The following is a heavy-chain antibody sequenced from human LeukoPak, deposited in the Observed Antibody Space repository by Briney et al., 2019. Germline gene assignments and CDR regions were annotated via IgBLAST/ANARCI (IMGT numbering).Heavy chain of an antibody. CDR3: ARAVLRYCSGGSCYPGYYYYGMDV. D-gene: IGHD2-15*01. J-gene: IGHJ6*02. V-gene: IGHV4-34*01. Sequence: SETLSLTCAVYGGSFSGYYWSWIRQPPGKGLEWIGEINHSGSTNYNPSLKSRVTISVDTSKNQFSLKLSSVTAADTAVYYCARAVLRYCSGGSCYPGYYYYGMDVWGQGTTVTVSS. CDR2: INHSGST. CDR1: GGSFSGYY.